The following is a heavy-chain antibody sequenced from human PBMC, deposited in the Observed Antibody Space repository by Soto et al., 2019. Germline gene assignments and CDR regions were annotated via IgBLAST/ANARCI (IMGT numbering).Heavy chain of an antibody. CDR1: GYTFTSYA. Sequence: AAVKVSCKASGYTFTSYAMHWVRQAPGQRLEWMGWINAGNGNTKYSQKLQGRVTITRDTSASTAYMELSSLRSEDTAVYYCARESEKXIVVVPAAITPHSGFDPWGQGTLVTVSS. V-gene: IGHV1-3*01. CDR3: ARESEKXIVVVPAAITPHSGFDP. D-gene: IGHD2-2*02. CDR2: INAGNGNT. J-gene: IGHJ5*02.